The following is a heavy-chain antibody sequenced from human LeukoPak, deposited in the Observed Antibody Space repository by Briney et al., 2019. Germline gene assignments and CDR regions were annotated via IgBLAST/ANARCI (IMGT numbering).Heavy chain of an antibody. CDR1: GGSISSSSYY. D-gene: IGHD6-19*01. CDR3: ARHIIAVAGTFGY. Sequence: PSETLSLTCTVSGGSISSSSYYWGWLRQPPGNGLEWIGSIYYSGSTYYNPSLKSRVTISVDTSKNQFSLKLSSVTAADTAVYYCARHIIAVAGTFGYWGQGTLVTVSS. J-gene: IGHJ4*02. CDR2: IYYSGST. V-gene: IGHV4-39*01.